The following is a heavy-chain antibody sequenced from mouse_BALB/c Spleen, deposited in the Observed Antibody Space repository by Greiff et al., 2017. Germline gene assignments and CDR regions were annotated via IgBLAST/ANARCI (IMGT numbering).Heavy chain of an antibody. J-gene: IGHJ3*01. CDR1: GYSFTSYW. CDR3: TIAVYGNYPAWFAY. V-gene: IGHV1S16*01. Sequence: VQLQQSGPQLVRPGASVKISCKASGYSFTSYWMHWVKLRPGQGFEWIGEINPSNGGTNYNEKFKRKATLTVDKSSSTAYMQLSSLTSEDSAVYYCTIAVYGNYPAWFAYWGQGTLVTVSA. CDR2: INPSNGGT. D-gene: IGHD2-10*02.